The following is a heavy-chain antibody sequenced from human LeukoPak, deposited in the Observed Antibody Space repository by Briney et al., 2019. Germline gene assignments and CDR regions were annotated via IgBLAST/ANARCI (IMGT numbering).Heavy chain of an antibody. J-gene: IGHJ4*02. CDR3: ARAPSFGDYGGDY. D-gene: IGHD4-17*01. V-gene: IGHV1-18*04. Sequence: GASVKVSCKASGYNFTNYGISWVRQAPGHGLEWMGWISAYNGDTKYAQKLQGRVTMTTGTSTSTAYMELRSLRSGDTAVYYCARAPSFGDYGGDYWGQGTLVTVSS. CDR1: GYNFTNYG. CDR2: ISAYNGDT.